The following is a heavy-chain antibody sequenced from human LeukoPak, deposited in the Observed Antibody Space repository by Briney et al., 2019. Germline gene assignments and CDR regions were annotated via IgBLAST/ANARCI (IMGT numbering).Heavy chain of an antibody. J-gene: IGHJ2*01. CDR3: ARDLGSGWSNWYFDL. V-gene: IGHV1-18*01. D-gene: IGHD6-19*01. CDR2: ISAYNGDT. Sequence: GASVKASCKASGYTFTSYGISWVRQAPGQGLEWMGWISAYNGDTNYAQKLQGRVTMTTDTSTSTAYMELRSLRSDDTAVYYCARDLGSGWSNWYFDLWGRGTLVTVSS. CDR1: GYTFTSYG.